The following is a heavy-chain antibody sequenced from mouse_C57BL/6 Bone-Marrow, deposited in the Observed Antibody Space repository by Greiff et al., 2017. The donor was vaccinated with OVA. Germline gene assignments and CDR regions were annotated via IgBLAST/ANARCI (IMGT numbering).Heavy chain of an antibody. CDR2: IRLKSDNYAT. CDR1: GFTFSNYW. V-gene: IGHV6-3*01. CDR3: AGTWPPFAD. J-gene: IGHJ3*01. Sequence: EVKVVESGGGLVQPGGSMKLSCVASGFTFSNYWMNWVRQSPEKGLEWVAQIRLKSDNYATHYAESVKGRFTISRDDSKSSVYLKMNNLRAEDTGIYYCAGTWPPFADWGQGTLVTVSA.